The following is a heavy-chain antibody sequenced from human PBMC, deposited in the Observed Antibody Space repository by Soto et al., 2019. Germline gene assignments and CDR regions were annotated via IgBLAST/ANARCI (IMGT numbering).Heavy chain of an antibody. D-gene: IGHD1-26*01. V-gene: IGHV3-30*04. CDR3: ARAGGLLVDY. J-gene: IGHJ4*02. CDR1: GFMFSSYA. Sequence: QVQLVESGGGVVQPGRSLRLSCAASGFMFSSYAMHWVRQAPGKGLEWVAVKTYDGRNKYYADSVKGRFTISRDNSKNTLYLQINSLRAEDTAVYYCARAGGLLVDYWGQGTLVTVSS. CDR2: KTYDGRNK.